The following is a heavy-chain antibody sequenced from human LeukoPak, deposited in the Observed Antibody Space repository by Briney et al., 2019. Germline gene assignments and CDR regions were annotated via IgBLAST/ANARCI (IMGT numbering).Heavy chain of an antibody. V-gene: IGHV1-18*01. CDR2: ISPYNGNT. Sequence: ASEKVTCRASGYTFTTYGISSVPQAPGQRLKWMGWISPYNGNTNYAQKLQGRVTMTTDTSTSTAYMELRSLRSDDTAVYYCARDRAVVVAATDYWGQGTLVTVST. D-gene: IGHD2-15*01. CDR1: GYTFTTYG. CDR3: ARDRAVVVAATDY. J-gene: IGHJ4*02.